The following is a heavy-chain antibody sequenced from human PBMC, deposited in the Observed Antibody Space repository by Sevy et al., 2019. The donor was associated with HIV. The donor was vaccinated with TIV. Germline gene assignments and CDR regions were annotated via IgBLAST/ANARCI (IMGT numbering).Heavy chain of an antibody. CDR1: GFTFSSYA. V-gene: IGHV3-30-3*01. CDR3: ARERRARGTYSSSWYDPTGVDAFDI. CDR2: IPYDGSNK. D-gene: IGHD6-13*01. Sequence: GGSLRLSCAASGFTFSSYAMHWVRQAPGKGLEWVAVIPYDGSNKYYADSVKGRFTISRDNSKNTLYLQMNSLRAEDTAGYYCARERRARGTYSSSWYDPTGVDAFDIWGQGTMVTVSS. J-gene: IGHJ3*02.